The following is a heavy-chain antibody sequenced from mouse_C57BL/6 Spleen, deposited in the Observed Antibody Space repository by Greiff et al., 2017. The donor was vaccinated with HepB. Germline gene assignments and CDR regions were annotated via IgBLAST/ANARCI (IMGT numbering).Heavy chain of an antibody. CDR3: VRDDRSTTVVTHWYFDV. Sequence: EVQLVESGGGLVQPKGSLKLSCAASGFTFNTYAMHWVRQAPGKGLEWVARIRSKSSNYATYYADSVKDRFTISRDDSQSMLYLQMNNLKTEDTAMYYCVRDDRSTTVVTHWYFDVWGTGTTVTVSS. CDR2: IRSKSSNYAT. J-gene: IGHJ1*03. V-gene: IGHV10-3*01. D-gene: IGHD1-1*01. CDR1: GFTFNTYA.